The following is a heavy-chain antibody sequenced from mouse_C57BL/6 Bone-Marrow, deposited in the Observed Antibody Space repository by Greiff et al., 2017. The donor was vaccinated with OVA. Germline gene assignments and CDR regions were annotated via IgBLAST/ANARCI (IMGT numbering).Heavy chain of an antibody. V-gene: IGHV2-9-1*01. Sequence: VKVEESGPGLVAPSQSLSITCTVSGFSLTSYAISWVRQPPGKGLEWLGVIWTGGGTNYNSALKSRLSISKDNSKSQVFLKMNSLQTDDTARYYCARNFGGYYGWFAYWGQGTLVTVSA. CDR2: IWTGGGT. J-gene: IGHJ3*01. CDR3: ARNFGGYYGWFAY. CDR1: GFSLTSYA. D-gene: IGHD1-1*01.